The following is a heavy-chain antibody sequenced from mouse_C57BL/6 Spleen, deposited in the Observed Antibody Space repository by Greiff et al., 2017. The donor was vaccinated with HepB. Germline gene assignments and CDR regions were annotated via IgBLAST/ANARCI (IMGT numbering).Heavy chain of an antibody. V-gene: IGHV1-81*01. D-gene: IGHD2-3*01. CDR1: GYTFTSYG. J-gene: IGHJ1*03. Sequence: VQLQQSGAELARPGASVKLSCKASGYTFTSYGISWVKQRTGQGLEWIGEIYPRSGNTYYNEKFKGKATLTADKSSSTAYMELRSLTSEDSAVYVCARGIKVYDGYSGDFDVWGTGTTVTVSS. CDR3: ARGIKVYDGYSGDFDV. CDR2: IYPRSGNT.